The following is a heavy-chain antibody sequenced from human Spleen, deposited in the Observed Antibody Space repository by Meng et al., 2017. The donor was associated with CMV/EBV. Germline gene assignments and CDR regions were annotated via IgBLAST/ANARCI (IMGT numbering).Heavy chain of an antibody. V-gene: IGHV3-21*01. CDR3: ARDLIRGVVGARPRGPGDL. J-gene: IGHJ4*01. CDR1: GFTFSGYS. CDR2: ITSRSSNT. D-gene: IGHD1-26*01. Sequence: GESLKISCVASGFTFSGYSTNWVRQTPGKGLEWVSSITSRSSNTYYSDSVKGRFTISRDNAKNSLYLQMNSLRDEDTAVYYCARDLIRGVVGARPRGPGDLWGHGTLVTVSS.